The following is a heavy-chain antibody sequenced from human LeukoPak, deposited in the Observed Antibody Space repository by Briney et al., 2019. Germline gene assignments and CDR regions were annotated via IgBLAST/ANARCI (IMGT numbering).Heavy chain of an antibody. CDR2: ISSSGNLI. CDR3: ARGQSYYEAFDI. V-gene: IGHV3-48*03. CDR1: GLTFSSYV. Sequence: GGSLRVSCEDPGLTFSSYVMNSVRQAPGKGLEWVPYISSSGNLIHYADSVKGRFTFSRDNARNSLYLQMNSLRVEDTAVYYCARGQSYYEAFDIWGQGTMVTVSS. J-gene: IGHJ3*02. D-gene: IGHD1-26*01.